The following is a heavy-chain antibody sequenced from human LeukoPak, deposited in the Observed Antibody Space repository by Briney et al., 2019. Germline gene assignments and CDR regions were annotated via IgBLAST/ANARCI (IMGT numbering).Heavy chain of an antibody. D-gene: IGHD1-26*01. CDR1: GGSISSGGYY. CDR2: IYHSGST. J-gene: IGHJ4*02. CDR3: ASGSYYLNYFDY. Sequence: SETLSLTCTVSGGSISSGGYYWSWIRQPPGKGLEWIVYIYHSGSTYYNPSLKSRVTTSVDTSKNQFSLKLSSVTAADTAVYYCASGSYYLNYFDYWGQGTLVTVSS. V-gene: IGHV4-30-2*01.